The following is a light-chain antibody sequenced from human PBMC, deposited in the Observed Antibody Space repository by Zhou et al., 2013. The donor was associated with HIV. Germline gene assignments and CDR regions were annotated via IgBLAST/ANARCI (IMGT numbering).Light chain of an antibody. Sequence: EIVMTQSPATLSVSPGERVTLSCRASQTITNDLAWYQQKRGQAPRLLLYGAVNRATGVPARFSGSGSGTEFTLTITGLQSDDFAVYFCQQYSVRPPYTFGQGTKLEIK. CDR1: QTITND. J-gene: IGKJ2*01. CDR2: GAV. V-gene: IGKV3-15*01. CDR3: QQYSVRPPYT.